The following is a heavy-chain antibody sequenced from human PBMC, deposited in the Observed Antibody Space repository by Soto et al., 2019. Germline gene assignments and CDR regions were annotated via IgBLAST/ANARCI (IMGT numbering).Heavy chain of an antibody. J-gene: IGHJ6*02. Sequence: GGSLRLSCAASGFTFSSYGMHWVRQAPGKGLEWVAVISYDGSNKYYADSVKGRFTISRDNSKNTLYLQMNSLRAEDTAVYYCAKDFLRLKHTDAFYYYGMDVWGQGTTVTVSS. CDR1: GFTFSSYG. V-gene: IGHV3-30*18. CDR2: ISYDGSNK. CDR3: AKDFLRLKHTDAFYYYGMDV. D-gene: IGHD4-17*01.